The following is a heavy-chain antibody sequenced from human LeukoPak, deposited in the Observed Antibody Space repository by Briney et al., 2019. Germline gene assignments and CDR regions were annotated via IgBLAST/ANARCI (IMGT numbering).Heavy chain of an antibody. CDR2: INPYSGGT. V-gene: IGHV1-2*02. Sequence: ASVKVSCMASGYTFTDYYMHWVRQAPGQRLEWMGWINPYSGGTDYAQKFQGRVTMTRDTSISTAYMEVSRLRPDDTAVYYCARPMVRGVIFDGMDVWGQGTTVTVSS. CDR3: ARPMVRGVIFDGMDV. CDR1: GYTFTDYY. D-gene: IGHD3-10*01. J-gene: IGHJ6*02.